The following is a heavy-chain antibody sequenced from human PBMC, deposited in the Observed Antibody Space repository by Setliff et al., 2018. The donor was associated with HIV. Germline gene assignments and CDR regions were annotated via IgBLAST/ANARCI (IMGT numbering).Heavy chain of an antibody. CDR2: INPNSGDT. CDR3: ARGRAGITSSWFEASYYFLDV. Sequence: ASVKVSCKASGYTFTGYYMHWVRQAPGQGLEWMGWINPNSGDTNYAQKFQGRVTMTRDTSISTAYMELSRLSSDDTAVYYCARGRAGITSSWFEASYYFLDVWGKGTTVTVSS. D-gene: IGHD6-13*01. V-gene: IGHV1-2*02. J-gene: IGHJ6*03. CDR1: GYTFTGYY.